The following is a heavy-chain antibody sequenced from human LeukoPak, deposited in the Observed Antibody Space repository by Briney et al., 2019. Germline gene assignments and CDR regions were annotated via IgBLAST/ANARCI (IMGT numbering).Heavy chain of an antibody. V-gene: IGHV3-73*01. CDR3: MSPMTTVPSRDY. CDR1: GFTFSGSA. D-gene: IGHD4-17*01. CDR2: IRNKANSYAT. Sequence: GGSLRLSCAASGFTFSGSAMHWVRQASGKGLEWVGRIRNKANSYATEYATSVKGRFTISRDDSKNTAYLQMNSLKTEDTAVYYCMSPMTTVPSRDYWGQGTLVTVSS. J-gene: IGHJ4*02.